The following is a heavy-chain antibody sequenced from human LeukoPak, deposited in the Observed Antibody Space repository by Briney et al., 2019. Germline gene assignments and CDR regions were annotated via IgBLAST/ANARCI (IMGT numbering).Heavy chain of an antibody. CDR3: ASGTPSSTFDY. V-gene: IGHV1-8*03. CDR1: GHTFASFD. D-gene: IGHD6-6*01. J-gene: IGHJ4*02. Sequence: GASVKFSCKASGHTFASFDINWVRQATGQGLEWMGWMNPISGNTGYAQKFQGRVSITRNTSISTAYMELSSLRSEDTAVYYCASGTPSSTFDYWGQGTLVTVSS. CDR2: MNPISGNT.